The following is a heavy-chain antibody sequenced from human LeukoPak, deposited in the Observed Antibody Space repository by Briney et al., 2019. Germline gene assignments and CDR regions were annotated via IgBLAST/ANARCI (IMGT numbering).Heavy chain of an antibody. CDR3: ARVDYDSSGYLNY. J-gene: IGHJ4*02. D-gene: IGHD3-22*01. CDR1: GYTFSSYE. CDR2: ISSSGSTI. Sequence: GGSLRLSCAASGYTFSSYEMNWVRQAPGKGLEWVSYISSSGSTIYYADSVKGRFTISRDNAKNSLYLQMNSLRAEDTAVYYCARVDYDSSGYLNYWGQGTLVTVSS. V-gene: IGHV3-48*03.